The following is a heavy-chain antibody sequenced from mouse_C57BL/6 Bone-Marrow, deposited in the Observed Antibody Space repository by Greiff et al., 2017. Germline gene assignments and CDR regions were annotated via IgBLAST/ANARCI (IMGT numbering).Heavy chain of an antibody. CDR1: GYTFTSYW. V-gene: IGHV1-7*01. CDR3: ARWVYDGYHYFDY. D-gene: IGHD2-3*01. J-gene: IGHJ2*01. Sequence: QVQLQQSGAELAKPGASVKLSCKASGYTFTSYWMHWVKQRPGQGLEWIGYINPSSGYTKYNQKFKDKATLTADKSSSTAYMQLSSLTYEDSAVYDCARWVYDGYHYFDYWGQGTTLTVSS. CDR2: INPSSGYT.